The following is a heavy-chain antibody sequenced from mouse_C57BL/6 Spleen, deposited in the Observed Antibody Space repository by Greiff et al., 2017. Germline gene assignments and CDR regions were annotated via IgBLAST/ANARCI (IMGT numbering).Heavy chain of an antibody. CDR3: ARGVYYYAMDY. V-gene: IGHV5-16*01. CDR2: INYDGSST. Sequence: EVKLVESEGGLVQPGSSMKLSCTASGFTFSDYYMAWVRQVPEKGLEWVANINYDGSSTYYLDSLKSRFIISRDNAKIILYLQMSSLKSEDTATYYCARGVYYYAMDYWGQGTSVTVSS. J-gene: IGHJ4*01. CDR1: GFTFSDYY.